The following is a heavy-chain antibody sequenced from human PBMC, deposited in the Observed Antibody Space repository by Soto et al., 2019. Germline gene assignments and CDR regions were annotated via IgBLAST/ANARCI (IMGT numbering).Heavy chain of an antibody. Sequence: QVQLVESGGGVVQPGRSLRLSCAASGFTFSSYGMHWVRQAPGKGLEWVAVISYDGSNKYYADSVKGRFTISRDNSKNTLYLQMNSLRAEDKAVYYCAKDLVSTFGGVIVTTTLDYWGQGSLVTVSS. CDR2: ISYDGSNK. D-gene: IGHD3-16*02. CDR1: GFTFSSYG. V-gene: IGHV3-30*18. J-gene: IGHJ4*02. CDR3: AKDLVSTFGGVIVTTTLDY.